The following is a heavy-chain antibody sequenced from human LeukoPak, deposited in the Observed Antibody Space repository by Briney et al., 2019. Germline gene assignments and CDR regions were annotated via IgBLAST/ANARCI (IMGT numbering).Heavy chain of an antibody. V-gene: IGHV3-11*04. CDR1: GFTFSDYY. CDR2: ISSSGSTI. CDR3: ARSAYGDYAAWFDP. D-gene: IGHD4-17*01. Sequence: GGSLRFSCAASGFTFSDYYMSWIRQAPGKGLEWVSYISSSGSTIYYADSVKGRFTISRDNAKNSLYLQMNSLRAEDTAVYYCARSAYGDYAAWFDPWGQGTLVTVSS. J-gene: IGHJ5*02.